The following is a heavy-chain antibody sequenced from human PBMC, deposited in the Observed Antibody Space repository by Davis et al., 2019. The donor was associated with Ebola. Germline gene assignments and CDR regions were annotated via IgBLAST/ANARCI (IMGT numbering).Heavy chain of an antibody. J-gene: IGHJ6*02. CDR3: ARDRYDFWSGYYTGYYYGMDV. V-gene: IGHV3-48*03. Sequence: GGSLRLSCAAFGFTFSSYEMNWVRQAPGKGLEWVSYISSSGSTIYYADSVKGRFTISRDNAKNSLYLQMNSLRAEDTAVYYCARDRYDFWSGYYTGYYYGMDVWGQGTTVTVSS. CDR1: GFTFSSYE. CDR2: ISSSGSTI. D-gene: IGHD3-3*01.